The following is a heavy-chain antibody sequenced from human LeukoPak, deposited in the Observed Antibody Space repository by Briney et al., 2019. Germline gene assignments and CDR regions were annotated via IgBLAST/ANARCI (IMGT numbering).Heavy chain of an antibody. CDR1: GGSISSYY. Sequence: SGTLSLTCTVSGGSISSYYWSWIRQPPGKGLEWIGYIYNSGSTNYNPSLKSRVTISVDTSKNQFSLSLSSVTAADTAVYYCARRQILTGSWWYFDYWGQGTLVTVSS. D-gene: IGHD3-9*01. CDR3: ARRQILTGSWWYFDY. CDR2: IYNSGST. V-gene: IGHV4-59*08. J-gene: IGHJ4*02.